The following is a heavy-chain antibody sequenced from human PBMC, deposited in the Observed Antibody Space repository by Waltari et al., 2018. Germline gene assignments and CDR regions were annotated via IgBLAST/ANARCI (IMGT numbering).Heavy chain of an antibody. V-gene: IGHV3-23*04. D-gene: IGHD2-15*01. CDR2: ISGSGAST. CDR3: SAAGDY. Sequence: EVQLVAHGGGLVQPGGARRISCAASGLPFTHYAMSWVRPVQGKGLEWVSAISGSGASTHVADSVKGRFSIARDNSKEMIYLQMNSLRVEDTAIYYCSAAGDYWGQGTQVTVSS. J-gene: IGHJ4*02. CDR1: GLPFTHYA.